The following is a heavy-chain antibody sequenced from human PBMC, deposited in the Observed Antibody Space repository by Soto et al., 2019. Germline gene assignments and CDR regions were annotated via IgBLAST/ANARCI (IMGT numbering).Heavy chain of an antibody. CDR3: AKDRNFGVVIISVFDY. V-gene: IGHV1-69*13. J-gene: IGHJ4*02. CDR1: GGTFSNYA. D-gene: IGHD3-3*01. Sequence: VKVSCKASGGTFSNYAISWVRQAPGHGLEWVGGIIPLTETPVYAQTVQGRLTITADEITSAAYMELSSLRSDDTAVYYCAKDRNFGVVIISVFDYWGQGTLVTVSS. CDR2: IIPLTETP.